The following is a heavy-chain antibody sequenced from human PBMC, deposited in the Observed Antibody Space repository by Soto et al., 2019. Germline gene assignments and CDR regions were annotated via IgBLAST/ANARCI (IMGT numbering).Heavy chain of an antibody. CDR1: GFTFSSYA. CDR2: ISGSGGST. D-gene: IGHD6-19*01. J-gene: IGHJ4*02. CDR3: AKDGVPGIAVAGTRYFDY. V-gene: IGHV3-23*01. Sequence: EVQLLESGGGLVQPGGSLRLSCAASGFTFSSYAMSWVRQAPGKGLEWVSAISGSGGSTYYADSVKGRFTISRDNSKNTLYLQMNSLRAEDTAVYYCAKDGVPGIAVAGTRYFDYWGQGTLVTVSS.